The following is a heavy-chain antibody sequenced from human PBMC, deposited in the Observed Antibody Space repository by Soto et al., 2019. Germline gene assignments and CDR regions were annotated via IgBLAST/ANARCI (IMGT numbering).Heavy chain of an antibody. V-gene: IGHV2-70*13. Sequence: SGPTLVNPNPTLTLACAFTGFSLSTSGMCVSWIRQPPGKALEWLALIDWDDDKYYTTSLQTRLTISKDTSKNEVVLTLTNLDPVDTGTYFCARIVNYYGSGRNYFYGMDVWGPGTPVTVSS. D-gene: IGHD3-10*01. CDR2: IDWDDDK. CDR3: ARIVNYYGSGRNYFYGMDV. CDR1: GFSLSTSGMC. J-gene: IGHJ6*02.